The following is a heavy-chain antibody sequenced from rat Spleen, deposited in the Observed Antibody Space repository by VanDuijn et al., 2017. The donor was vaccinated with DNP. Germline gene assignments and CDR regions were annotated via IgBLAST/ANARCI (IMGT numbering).Heavy chain of an antibody. CDR1: GFSLTRYN. V-gene: IGHV5-46*01. Sequence: VQLKESGPGLVQPSQTLSLTCTVAGFSLTRYNVHWVRQPPGKGLEWVATISTSGSRTYYPDSVKGRFTISRDNAKSTLYLQMNSLRAEDTATYYCARQGSWKGYWFAYWGQGTLVTVSS. CDR2: ISTSGSRT. CDR3: ARQGSWKGYWFAY. D-gene: IGHD4-2*01. J-gene: IGHJ3*01.